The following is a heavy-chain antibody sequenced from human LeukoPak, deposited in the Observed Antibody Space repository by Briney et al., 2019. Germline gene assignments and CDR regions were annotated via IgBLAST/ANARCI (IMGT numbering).Heavy chain of an antibody. CDR2: ISAYNGNT. D-gene: IGHD1-26*01. J-gene: IGHJ4*02. CDR3: ARDGYGIVGATSIDY. Sequence: ASVKVSCKASGYTFTSYGISWVRQAPGQGLEWMGWISAYNGNTNYAQKLQGRVTMTTDTSTSTAYMELRSLRSDDTAVYYCARDGYGIVGATSIDYWGQGTLVTVSS. CDR1: GYTFTSYG. V-gene: IGHV1-18*01.